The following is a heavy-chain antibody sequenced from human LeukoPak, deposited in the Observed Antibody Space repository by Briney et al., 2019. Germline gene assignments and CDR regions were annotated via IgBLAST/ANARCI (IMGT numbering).Heavy chain of an antibody. CDR3: ARDQITMVRGVISYYYYYMDV. CDR2: IKQDGSEK. J-gene: IGHJ6*03. CDR1: GSTFSSYW. D-gene: IGHD3-10*01. Sequence: GGSLRLSCAASGSTFSSYWMSWVRQAPGKGLEWVANIKQDGSEKYYVDSVKGRFTISRDNAKNTLYLQMNSLRAEDTAVYYCARDQITMVRGVISYYYYYMDVWGKGTTVTVSS. V-gene: IGHV3-7*01.